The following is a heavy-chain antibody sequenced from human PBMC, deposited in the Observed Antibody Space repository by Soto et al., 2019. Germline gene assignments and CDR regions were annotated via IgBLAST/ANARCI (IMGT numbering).Heavy chain of an antibody. Sequence: QVQLQESGPGLVKPSGTLSLTCAVSGGSISSSNWWTWVRQPPGKGLEWIGKIYHSGDTNYDPSLKRRVTIAVDKSTNRFSLQLKSVTAADPAIDYCARCGPPPIRDYYAMDVWGQGTTVTVSS. V-gene: IGHV4-4*02. J-gene: IGHJ6*02. D-gene: IGHD1-26*01. CDR3: ARCGPPPIRDYYAMDV. CDR1: GGSISSSNW. CDR2: IYHSGDT.